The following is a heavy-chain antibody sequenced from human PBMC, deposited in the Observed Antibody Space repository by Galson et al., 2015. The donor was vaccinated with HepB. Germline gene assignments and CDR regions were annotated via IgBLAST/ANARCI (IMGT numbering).Heavy chain of an antibody. V-gene: IGHV3-23*01. D-gene: IGHD5-18*01. CDR3: AKDLPRGYSYTYYYYYGMDV. CDR1: GFTFSSYA. Sequence: SLRLSCAASGFTFSSYAMSWVRQAPGKGLEWVSAISGSGGSTYYADSVKGRFTISRDNSKNTLYLQMNSLRAEDTAVYYCAKDLPRGYSYTYYYYYGMDVWGQGTTVTVSS. J-gene: IGHJ6*02. CDR2: ISGSGGST.